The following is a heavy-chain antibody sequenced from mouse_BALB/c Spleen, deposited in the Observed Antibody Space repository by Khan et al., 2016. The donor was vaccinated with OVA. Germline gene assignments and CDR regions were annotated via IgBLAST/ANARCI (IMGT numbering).Heavy chain of an antibody. CDR1: GFTFTNYG. Sequence: QVQLKQSGPELKKPGETVQISCKASGFTFTNYGVNWVKQTPGKGLKWMGWINTYTGEPTFADDFKGRFAFSLETSASTAYLQINSLKNEDTATXFCARVGYNGTMDCWGQGTSVTVSS. CDR3: ARVGYNGTMDC. D-gene: IGHD2-14*01. J-gene: IGHJ4*01. V-gene: IGHV9-3-1*01. CDR2: INTYTGEP.